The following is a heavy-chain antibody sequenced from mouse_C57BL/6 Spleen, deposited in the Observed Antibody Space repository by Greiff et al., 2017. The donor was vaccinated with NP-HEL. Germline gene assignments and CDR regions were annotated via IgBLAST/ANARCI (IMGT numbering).Heavy chain of an antibody. Sequence: VQLKESGPELVKPGASVKISCKASGYSFTDYNMNWVKQSNGKSLEWIGVINPNYGTTSYNQKFKGKATLTVDQSSSTAYMQLNSLTSEDSAVYYCARRDYGSRDWFAYWGQGTLVTVSA. D-gene: IGHD1-1*01. J-gene: IGHJ3*01. CDR2: INPNYGTT. CDR3: ARRDYGSRDWFAY. V-gene: IGHV1-39*01. CDR1: GYSFTDYN.